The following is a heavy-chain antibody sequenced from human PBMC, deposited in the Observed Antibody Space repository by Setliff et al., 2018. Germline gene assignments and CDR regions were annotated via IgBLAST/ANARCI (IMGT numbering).Heavy chain of an antibody. CDR3: ARTSYYASGNSHNYYMDV. D-gene: IGHD3-10*01. CDR2: FYHSGST. Sequence: SETLSLTCNVSGGSISSYYWTWIRQPPGKGLEWIGYFYHSGSTNYNPSLKGRVTMTSDTSRNQLSLKLTSVSAADTAIYYCARTSYYASGNSHNYYMDVWGKGTAVTVSS. V-gene: IGHV4-59*08. J-gene: IGHJ6*03. CDR1: GGSISSYY.